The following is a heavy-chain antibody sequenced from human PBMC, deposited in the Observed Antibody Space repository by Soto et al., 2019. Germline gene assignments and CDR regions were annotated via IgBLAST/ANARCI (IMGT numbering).Heavy chain of an antibody. D-gene: IGHD3-16*01. Sequence: SETLSLTCTVSGGSISSSSYYWGWIRQPPGKGLEWIGSIYYSGSAYYNPSLKSRVSISVDTSKNQFSLKLSSVTAADTAVFYCARMGGGDFFDYWGQGTLVTVSS. CDR3: ARMGGGDFFDY. CDR2: IYYSGSA. CDR1: GGSISSSSYY. V-gene: IGHV4-39*01. J-gene: IGHJ4*02.